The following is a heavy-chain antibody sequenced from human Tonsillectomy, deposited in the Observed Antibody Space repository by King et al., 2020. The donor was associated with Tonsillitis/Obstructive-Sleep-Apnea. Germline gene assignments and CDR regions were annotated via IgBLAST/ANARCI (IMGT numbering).Heavy chain of an antibody. V-gene: IGHV3-21*01. CDR2: ISSSSSYI. CDR3: ARGGYYGAGSYYRDGMDV. D-gene: IGHD3-10*01. J-gene: IGHJ6*02. CDR1: GFTFSSYN. Sequence: DVQLVESGGGLVKPGGSLRLSCAASGFTFSSYNMNWVRRAPGKGLEWVSAISSSSSYIYYADSVKGRFTISRDNAKRSLYLQMNSLRAEDTAVYNCARGGYYGAGSYYRDGMDVWGQGTTVTVSS.